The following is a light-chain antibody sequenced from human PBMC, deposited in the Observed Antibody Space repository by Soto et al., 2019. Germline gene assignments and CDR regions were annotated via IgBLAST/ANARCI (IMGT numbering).Light chain of an antibody. Sequence: DIVMTQSPDSLAVSLGERATINCKSSQSVLYSSNNKNHLAWYQQKAGQPPKLLIYWASTRESGVPDRFSGSGSGTEFTLTISSLQAADVAVYYCQQYYNAPRTFGGGTKVEIK. J-gene: IGKJ4*01. CDR2: WAS. V-gene: IGKV4-1*01. CDR3: QQYYNAPRT. CDR1: QSVLYSSNNKNH.